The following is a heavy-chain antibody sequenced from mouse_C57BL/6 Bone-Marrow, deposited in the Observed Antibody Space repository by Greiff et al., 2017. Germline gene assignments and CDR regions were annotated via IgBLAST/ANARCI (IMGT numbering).Heavy chain of an antibody. J-gene: IGHJ4*01. CDR2: INYDGSST. V-gene: IGHV5-16*01. CDR3: ARDQSYAMDY. Sequence: DVKLVESEGGLVQPGRSMKLSCTASGFTFSDYYMAWVRQVPEKGLEWVANINYDGSSTYYLDSLKSRFIISRDNAKNILYLQMSSLKSEDTATYYCARDQSYAMDYWGQGTSVTVSS. CDR1: GFTFSDYY.